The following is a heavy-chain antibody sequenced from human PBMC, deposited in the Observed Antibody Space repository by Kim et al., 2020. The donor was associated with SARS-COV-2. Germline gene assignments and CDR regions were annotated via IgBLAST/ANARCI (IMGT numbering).Heavy chain of an antibody. CDR1: GFTLTTCS. CDR2: ISSSGSFI. CDR3: ARYDSSTYSFAFDL. Sequence: GGSLRLSCAASGFTLTTCSMNWVRQAPGKGLEWVSSISSSGSFIYYADSVKGRFTISRDIAKNSLHLQMDSLRAEDTAVYYCARYDSSTYSFAFDLWGRGPLVTVSS. V-gene: IGHV3-21*01. J-gene: IGHJ2*01. D-gene: IGHD3-22*01.